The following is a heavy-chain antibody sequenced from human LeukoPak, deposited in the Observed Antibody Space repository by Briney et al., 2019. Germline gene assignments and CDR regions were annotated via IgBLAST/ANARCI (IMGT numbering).Heavy chain of an antibody. V-gene: IGHV4-59*11. D-gene: IGHD6-6*01. CDR3: ARDRGVEYSSAPDAFDI. J-gene: IGHJ3*02. CDR2: IYYSGST. Sequence: SETLSLTCTVSGGSISSHYWSWIRQPPGKGLEWIGYIYYSGSTNYNPSLKSRVTISVDTSKNQFSLKLSSVTAADTAAYYCARDRGVEYSSAPDAFDIWGQGTMVTVSS. CDR1: GGSISSHY.